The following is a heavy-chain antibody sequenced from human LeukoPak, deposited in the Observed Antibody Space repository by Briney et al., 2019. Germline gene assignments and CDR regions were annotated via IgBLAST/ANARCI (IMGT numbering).Heavy chain of an antibody. CDR3: AKSNIGTTWYFDL. J-gene: IGHJ2*01. Sequence: PSETLSLTWSVSGGSISTEGYYWGWIRQPPGKGLEWIGGVHYTGTTSYNSSLRSRVTISVDTSMNHFSLNLTSVTAADTAVYYCAKSNIGTTWYFDLWGRGSLVTVSS. V-gene: IGHV4-39*02. D-gene: IGHD5-12*01. CDR1: GGSISTEGYY. CDR2: VHYTGTT.